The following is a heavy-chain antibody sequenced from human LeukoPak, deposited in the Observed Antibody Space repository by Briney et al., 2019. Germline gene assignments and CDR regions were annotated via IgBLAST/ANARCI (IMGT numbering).Heavy chain of an antibody. CDR3: ARGDSGSYYFGY. V-gene: IGHV3-11*04. Sequence: GGSLRLSCAVSGLTVSDNYMTWVRQAPGKGLEWVSYISSSGSTIYYADSVKGRFTISRDNAKNSLYLQMNSLRAEDTAVYYCARGDSGSYYFGYWGQGTLVTVSS. D-gene: IGHD1-26*01. CDR2: ISSSGSTI. J-gene: IGHJ4*02. CDR1: GLTVSDNY.